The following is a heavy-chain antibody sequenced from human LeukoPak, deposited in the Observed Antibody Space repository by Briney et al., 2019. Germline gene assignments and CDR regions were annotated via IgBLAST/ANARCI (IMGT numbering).Heavy chain of an antibody. CDR1: GGSISGYH. D-gene: IGHD2-21*01. J-gene: IGHJ3*02. CDR3: ARDRVAVGRGDAFDI. CDR2: IYYSGST. V-gene: IGHV4-59*01. Sequence: SETLSLTCSVSGGSISGYHWSWIRQPPGKGLEWIGYIYYSGSTHYIPSLKSRVTISVDTSKNQFSLRLNSVTAADTAVYYCARDRVAVGRGDAFDIWGQGTMVTVSS.